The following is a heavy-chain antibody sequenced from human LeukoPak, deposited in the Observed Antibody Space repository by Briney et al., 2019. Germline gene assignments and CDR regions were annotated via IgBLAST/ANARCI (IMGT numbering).Heavy chain of an antibody. D-gene: IGHD3-10*01. CDR1: GYTFTSCD. CDR2: MNPNSGNT. Sequence: ASVKVSCKASGYTFTSCDINWVRQATGQGLEWMGWMNPNSGNTGYAQKFQGRVTMTRNTSISTAYMELSSLRSEDTAVYYCATSGGLLSFGEFGSSWFDPWGQGTLVTVSS. CDR3: ATSGGLLSFGEFGSSWFDP. V-gene: IGHV1-8*01. J-gene: IGHJ5*02.